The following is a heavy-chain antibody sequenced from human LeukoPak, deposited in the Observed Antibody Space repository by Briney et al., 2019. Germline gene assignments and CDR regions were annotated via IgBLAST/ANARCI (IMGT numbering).Heavy chain of an antibody. CDR2: INHSGST. V-gene: IGHV4-34*01. CDR1: GFTFSDYY. CDR3: ARDLRIVVVVAPNYYYGMDV. D-gene: IGHD2-15*01. J-gene: IGHJ6*02. Sequence: GSLRLSCAASGFTFSDYYMSWIRQPPGKGLEWIGEINHSGSTNYNPSLKSRVTISVDTSKNQFSLKLSSVTAADTAVYYCARDLRIVVVVAPNYYYGMDVWGQGTTVTVSS.